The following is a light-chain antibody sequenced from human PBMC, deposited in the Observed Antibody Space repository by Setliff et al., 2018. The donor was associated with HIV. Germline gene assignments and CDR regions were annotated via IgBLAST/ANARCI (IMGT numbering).Light chain of an antibody. V-gene: IGLV2-14*03. CDR1: SSDIGANNY. CDR2: DVI. J-gene: IGLJ1*01. Sequence: QSVLTQPASVSGSPGQSITISCTGTSSDIGANNYVSWYQQHPDTAPKLILYDVIKRPSGISNRFSGSKSGNTASLTISGLQAEDEADYYCQSYDSSLSGSYVFGTGTKVTVL. CDR3: QSYDSSLSGSYV.